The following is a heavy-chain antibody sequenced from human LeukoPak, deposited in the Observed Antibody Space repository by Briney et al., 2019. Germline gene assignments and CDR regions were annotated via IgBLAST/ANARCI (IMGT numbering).Heavy chain of an antibody. D-gene: IGHD3-9*01. CDR3: VRGVEDWFRVFDP. V-gene: IGHV3-21*01. J-gene: IGHJ5*02. CDR2: ISSSSSYI. CDR1: GFTFSSYA. Sequence: GGSLRLSCAASGFTFSSYAMHWVRQAPGKGLEWVSSISSSSSYIYYADSVKGRFTISRDDAKNSLYLQMNSLRAEDTAVYYCVRGVEDWFRVFDPWGQGTLVTVSS.